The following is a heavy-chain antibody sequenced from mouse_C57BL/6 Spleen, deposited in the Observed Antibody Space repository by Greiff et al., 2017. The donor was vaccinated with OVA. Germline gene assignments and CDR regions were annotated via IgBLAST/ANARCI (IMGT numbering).Heavy chain of an antibody. J-gene: IGHJ2*01. CDR1: GYTFTSYW. CDR2: IDPSDSYT. Sequence: QVQLQQPGAELVMPGASVKLSCTASGYTFTSYWMHWVKQRPGQGLEWIGEIDPSDSYTNYNQKFKGKSTLTVDKSSSTAYMQLSSLTSEDSAVYYCARWDGYSYYFDYWGQGTTLTVSS. D-gene: IGHD2-3*01. V-gene: IGHV1-69*01. CDR3: ARWDGYSYYFDY.